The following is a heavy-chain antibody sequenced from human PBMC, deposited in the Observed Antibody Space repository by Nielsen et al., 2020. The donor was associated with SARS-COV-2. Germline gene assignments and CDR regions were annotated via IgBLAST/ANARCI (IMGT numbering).Heavy chain of an antibody. CDR3: ARGGAPRGWYYGMDV. CDR2: IKQDGSEK. Sequence: GVLKISCAASGFTFSSYWMSWVRQAPGKGLEWVANIKQDGSEKYYVDSVKGRFTISRDNAKNSLYLQMNSLRAEDTAVYYCARGGAPRGWYYGMDVWGQGTTVTVSS. D-gene: IGHD5-12*01. J-gene: IGHJ6*02. CDR1: GFTFSSYW. V-gene: IGHV3-7*03.